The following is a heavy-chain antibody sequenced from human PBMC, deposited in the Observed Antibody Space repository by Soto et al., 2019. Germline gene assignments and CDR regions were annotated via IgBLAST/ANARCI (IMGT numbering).Heavy chain of an antibody. CDR2: ISAYNGNT. D-gene: IGHD1-26*01. CDR3: ARDLGGSYYAPVDY. CDR1: GYTFTSYG. V-gene: IGHV1-18*01. Sequence: QVQLVQSGAEVKKPGASVKVSCKASGYTFTSYGISWVRQAPGQGLEWMGWISAYNGNTKYAQKLQGRVTTTTATSSSTGDMELRRLRSDDTAVYYCARDLGGSYYAPVDYWGQGTLVTVSS. J-gene: IGHJ4*02.